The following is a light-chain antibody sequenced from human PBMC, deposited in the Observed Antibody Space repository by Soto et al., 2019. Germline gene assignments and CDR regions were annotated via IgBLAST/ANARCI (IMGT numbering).Light chain of an antibody. CDR3: QQYGNSPWT. J-gene: IGKJ1*01. CDR2: GAS. Sequence: EIVLTQSPGTLSLSPGERATLSCRASQTISSSYLAWYQQKPAQAPRLLIYGASGRATGIPDRFSGSGSGADFTLTISRLEPEDFAVYSCQQYGNSPWTFGQGTKVEIK. CDR1: QTISSSY. V-gene: IGKV3-20*01.